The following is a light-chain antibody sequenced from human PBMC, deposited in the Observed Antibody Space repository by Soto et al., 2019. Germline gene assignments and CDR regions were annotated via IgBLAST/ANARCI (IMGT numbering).Light chain of an antibody. CDR2: GVS. CDR3: QHYNSWPLS. J-gene: IGKJ4*01. Sequence: EIVLTQSPGTLSLSPGDRATLSCRASQSVSRSYLGWYQQKPGQAPRLLIYGVSTRATGVPARFSGSGSGTEFTLTISSLQSEDFAVYYCQHYNSWPLSFGGGTKV. V-gene: IGKV3-15*01. CDR1: QSVSRSY.